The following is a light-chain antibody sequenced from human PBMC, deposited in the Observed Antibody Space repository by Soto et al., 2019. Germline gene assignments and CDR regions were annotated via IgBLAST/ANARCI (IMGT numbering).Light chain of an antibody. CDR2: DSS. Sequence: DLRMTQSPSTLSASVGDRVTSSCRASQPISNWVAWYQQKPGRAPKLLISDSSNLETGVPPRFSGTASGTQYTLIISGLQPDDSATYYCQQYNSDPYTFGQGTKLQI. J-gene: IGKJ2*01. V-gene: IGKV1-5*01. CDR1: QPISNW. CDR3: QQYNSDPYT.